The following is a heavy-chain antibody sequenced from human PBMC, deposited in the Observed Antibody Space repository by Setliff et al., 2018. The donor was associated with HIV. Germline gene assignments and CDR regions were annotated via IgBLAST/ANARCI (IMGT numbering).Heavy chain of an antibody. CDR1: GFSFGEFA. V-gene: IGHV3-49*04. J-gene: IGHJ2*01. Sequence: GESLKLSCTASGFSFGEFALNCVRQAPGKGLEWIGFIRTTAHGGTTEYAASVRGRFTISRDGSEIIAYLQMNSLNTEDTAMYYCTRDSGTESGSPWWYFALWGRVTLVTVSS. CDR3: TRDSGTESGSPWWYFAL. CDR2: IRTTAHGGTT. D-gene: IGHD1-26*01.